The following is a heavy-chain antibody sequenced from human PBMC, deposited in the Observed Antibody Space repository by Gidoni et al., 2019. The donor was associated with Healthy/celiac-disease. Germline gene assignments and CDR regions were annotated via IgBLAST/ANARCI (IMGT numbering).Heavy chain of an antibody. CDR3: AREGCSSTSCYARYGMDV. CDR2: ISTSGST. D-gene: IGHD2-2*01. J-gene: IGHJ6*02. V-gene: IGHV4-61*02. CDR1: GGSISSGSYY. Sequence: QVQLQESGPGLVKPSQTLSLTCTVSGGSISSGSYYWSWIRQPAGKGLEWSGRISTSGSTNYNPSLKSRVTMSVDTSKNQFSLKLSSVTAADTAVYYCAREGCSSTSCYARYGMDVWGQGTTVTVSS.